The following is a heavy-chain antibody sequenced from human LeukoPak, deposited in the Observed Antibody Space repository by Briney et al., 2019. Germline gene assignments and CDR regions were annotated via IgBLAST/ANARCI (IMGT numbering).Heavy chain of an antibody. J-gene: IGHJ4*02. CDR2: IWYDGSNK. V-gene: IGHV3-33*01. D-gene: IGHD6-19*01. Sequence: GGSLRLSCAASGFTFSSYGMHWVRQAPGKGLEWVAVIWYDGSNKYHADSVKGRFTISRDNSKNTLYLQMNSLRAEDTAVYYCARGHSSGQASDYWGQGTLVTVSS. CDR1: GFTFSSYG. CDR3: ARGHSSGQASDY.